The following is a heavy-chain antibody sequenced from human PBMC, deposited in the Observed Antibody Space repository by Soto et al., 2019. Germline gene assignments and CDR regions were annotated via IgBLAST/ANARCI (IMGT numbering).Heavy chain of an antibody. D-gene: IGHD2-15*01. J-gene: IGHJ4*02. CDR3: ARDSGVVVVVAATPYFDY. Sequence: QVQLVESGGGVVQPGRSLRLSCAASGFTFSSYAMHWVRQAPGKGLEWVAVISYDGSNKYYADSVKGRFTISRDNSKNTLYLQMNSLRAEDTAVYYCARDSGVVVVVAATPYFDYWGQGTLVTVSS. CDR2: ISYDGSNK. V-gene: IGHV3-30-3*01. CDR1: GFTFSSYA.